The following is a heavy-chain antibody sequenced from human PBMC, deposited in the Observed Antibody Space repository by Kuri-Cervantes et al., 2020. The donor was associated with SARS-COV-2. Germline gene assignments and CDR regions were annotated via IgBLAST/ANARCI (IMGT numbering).Heavy chain of an antibody. CDR1: GYSISSGYY. J-gene: IGHJ4*02. V-gene: IGHV4-38-2*02. Sequence: SQTLSLTCAVSGYSISSGYYWGWIRQPPGKGLEWIGSVYHSGETYYNPSLNRRVSISIDASKNQFSLKLTSATAADTAVYYCARDLQKWEQPEYWGQGALVTVSS. CDR2: VYHSGET. CDR3: ARDLQKWEQPEY. D-gene: IGHD1-26*01.